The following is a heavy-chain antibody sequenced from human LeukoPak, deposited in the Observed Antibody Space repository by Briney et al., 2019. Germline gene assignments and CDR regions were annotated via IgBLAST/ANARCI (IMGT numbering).Heavy chain of an antibody. D-gene: IGHD2-2*02. V-gene: IGHV3-23*01. CDR1: GFTFSTYA. Sequence: GGSLRLSCAASGFTFSTYAMSWVRQAPGKGLEWVSAISGSGDDTYYADSVKGRFTISRDNSKNTLYLQMNSLRAEDTALYYCASAGPDPYPFDYWGQGTLVTVSS. J-gene: IGHJ4*02. CDR2: ISGSGDDT. CDR3: ASAGPDPYPFDY.